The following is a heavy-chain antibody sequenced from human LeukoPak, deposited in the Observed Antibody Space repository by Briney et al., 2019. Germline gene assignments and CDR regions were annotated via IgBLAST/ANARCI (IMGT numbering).Heavy chain of an antibody. CDR1: GFTFSSYE. D-gene: IGHD5-24*01. Sequence: GGSLRLSCAASGFTFSSYEMNWVRQAPGKGLEWVSYISSSGSTIYYADSVKGRFTISRDNSKNTLYLQMNSLRAEDTAVYYCAKDLLTWVQDGYWGQGTLVTVSS. J-gene: IGHJ4*02. V-gene: IGHV3-48*03. CDR3: AKDLLTWVQDGY. CDR2: ISSSGSTI.